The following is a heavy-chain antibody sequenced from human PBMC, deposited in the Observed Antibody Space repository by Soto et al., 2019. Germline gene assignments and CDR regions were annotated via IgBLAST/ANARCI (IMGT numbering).Heavy chain of an antibody. CDR3: ARVLRSASRLGPFDY. Sequence: SETLSLTCTVSGGSVSSGSYFWIWIRQPPGKGLEWIAYIYYTGSTNYSPSLKSRVTISIDTSDNQFYLKVNSVTAADTAVYYCARVLRSASRLGPFDYWGQGALVTVSS. CDR1: GGSVSSGSYF. J-gene: IGHJ4*02. V-gene: IGHV4-61*01. CDR2: IYYTGST. D-gene: IGHD3-16*01.